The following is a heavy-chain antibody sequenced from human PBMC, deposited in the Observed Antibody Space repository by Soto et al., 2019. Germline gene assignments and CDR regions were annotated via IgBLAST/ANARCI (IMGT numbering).Heavy chain of an antibody. Sequence: QVQLQASGPRLVKPSQTLSLTCTVSGDSISRVFYYWRWIRQPPGKGLEWIGYISYTENAYYNPSLKSRVSMSVDTSKNEFSLRLTSVTSADTAVYYCAQTDYGSGAYLIWGQGTLVPVSS. V-gene: IGHV4-30-4*01. D-gene: IGHD3-10*01. J-gene: IGHJ1*01. CDR2: ISYTENA. CDR1: GDSISRVFYY. CDR3: AQTDYGSGAYLI.